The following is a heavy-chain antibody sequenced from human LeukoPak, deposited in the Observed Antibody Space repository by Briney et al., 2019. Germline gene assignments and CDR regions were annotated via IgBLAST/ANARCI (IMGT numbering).Heavy chain of an antibody. CDR2: IYTSGGT. J-gene: IGHJ6*03. CDR1: GGSISSGSYY. V-gene: IGHV4-61*02. CDR3: ARVRHSPGYYYYMDV. Sequence: SETLSLTCTVSGGSISSGSYYWSWIRQPAGKGLEWIGRIYTSGGTNYNPSLKSRVTISVDTSKNQFSLKLSSVTAADTAVYYCARVRHSPGYYYYMDVWGKGTTVTVSS. D-gene: IGHD1-26*01.